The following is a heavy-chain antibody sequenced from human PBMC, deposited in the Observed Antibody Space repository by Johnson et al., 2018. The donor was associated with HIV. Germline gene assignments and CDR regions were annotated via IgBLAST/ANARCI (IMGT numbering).Heavy chain of an antibody. V-gene: IGHV3-13*01. CDR3: ASTGSGSDDAFDI. J-gene: IGHJ3*02. D-gene: IGHD3-10*01. CDR2: IGTAGDT. CDR1: GFTFSSYD. Sequence: EVQLVESGGGLVQPGGSLRLSCAASGFTFSSYDMHWVRQATGKGLEWVSAIGTAGDTYYPGSVKGRFTISRDNSKNTLYLQMNSLRAEDTAVYYCASTGSGSDDAFDIWGQGTMVTVSS.